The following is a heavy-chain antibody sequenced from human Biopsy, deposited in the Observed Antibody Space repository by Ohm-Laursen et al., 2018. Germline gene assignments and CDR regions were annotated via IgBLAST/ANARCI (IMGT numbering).Heavy chain of an antibody. J-gene: IGHJ4*02. CDR1: GGPSSNYA. Sequence: SVKVSCNASGGPSSNYAFNWVRQAPGQGLEWVGRIVPVLGHLNYAQRFQGRVSITADKSTSYVFMELSRLTSGDTAVYYCAADADGYYTEFDYWGPGTLVTVSS. D-gene: IGHD3-3*01. V-gene: IGHV1-69*04. CDR2: IVPVLGHL. CDR3: AADADGYYTEFDY.